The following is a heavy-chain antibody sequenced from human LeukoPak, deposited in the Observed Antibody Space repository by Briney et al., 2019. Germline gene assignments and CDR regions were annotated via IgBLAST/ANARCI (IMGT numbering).Heavy chain of an antibody. Sequence: GGSLRLSCAASGFTFSRYWMTWVRQAPGTGLELVANIKEDGSEKYYVDSVKGRFTISRDNAKNSLYLQMNSLRAEDTAVYYCARDPPKYSSWYGVDYWGQGTLVTVSS. V-gene: IGHV3-7*01. CDR3: ARDPPKYSSWYGVDY. CDR1: GFTFSRYW. J-gene: IGHJ4*02. CDR2: IKEDGSEK. D-gene: IGHD6-13*01.